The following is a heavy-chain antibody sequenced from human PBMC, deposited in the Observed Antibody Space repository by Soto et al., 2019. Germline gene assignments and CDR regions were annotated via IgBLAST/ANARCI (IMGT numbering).Heavy chain of an antibody. CDR3: ARDPPYCSSNSCYVYYYMDV. CDR2: ISSSGSTI. Sequence: QVQLVESGGGLVKPGGSLRLSCAASGFTFSDYYMSWIRQAPGKGLEWVSYISSSGSTIYYADSVKGRFTISRDNAKNSLYLQMNSLRAEDTAVYCCARDPPYCSSNSCYVYYYMDVWGKGTTVTVSS. D-gene: IGHD2-2*01. V-gene: IGHV3-11*01. CDR1: GFTFSDYY. J-gene: IGHJ6*03.